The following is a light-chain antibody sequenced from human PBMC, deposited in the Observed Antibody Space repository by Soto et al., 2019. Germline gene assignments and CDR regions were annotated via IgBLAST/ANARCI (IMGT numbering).Light chain of an antibody. Sequence: SYELTQPPSVSVAPGQTARITCGGNNIGSKSVHWYQQKPGQAPVLVVYDDNDRPSGIPERFSGSKSENTATLTITRVEAGDEADYFCQVWDNSSDHPYVFGTGTQLTVL. J-gene: IGLJ1*01. CDR3: QVWDNSSDHPYV. V-gene: IGLV3-21*02. CDR1: NIGSKS. CDR2: DDN.